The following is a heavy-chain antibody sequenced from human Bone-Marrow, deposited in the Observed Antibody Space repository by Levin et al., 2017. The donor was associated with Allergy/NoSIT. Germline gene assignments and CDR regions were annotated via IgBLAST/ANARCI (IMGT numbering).Heavy chain of an antibody. J-gene: IGHJ4*02. D-gene: IGHD1-7*01. CDR1: GGSISSSAYY. CDR2: IYNSGNT. CDR3: ARQLNWNYAYYLDY. Sequence: PSETLSLTCTLSGGSISSSAYYWGWIRQPPGKGLEWIGIIYNSGNTYYNPSLKSRVTISVDTSKDQFSLKLSSVTAADTAVYYCARQLNWNYAYYLDYWGQGTLVTVSS. V-gene: IGHV4-39*01.